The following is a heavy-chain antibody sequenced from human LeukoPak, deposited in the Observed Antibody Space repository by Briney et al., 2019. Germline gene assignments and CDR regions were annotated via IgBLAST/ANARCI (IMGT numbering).Heavy chain of an antibody. V-gene: IGHV1-18*01. CDR1: GYTFTSYG. J-gene: IGHJ4*02. CDR2: ISAYNGNT. CDR3: ARDLRYSSGHFDY. Sequence: GASVKVSCKASGYTFTSYGISWVRQAPGQGLEWMGWISAYNGNTNYAQKLQGRVTMTTDTSKSTDYMELRSLRSDDTAVYYCARDLRYSSGHFDYWGQGTLVTVSS. D-gene: IGHD6-19*01.